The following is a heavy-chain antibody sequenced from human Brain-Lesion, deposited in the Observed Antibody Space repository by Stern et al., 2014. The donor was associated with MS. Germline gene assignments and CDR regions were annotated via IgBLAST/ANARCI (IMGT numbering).Heavy chain of an antibody. J-gene: IGHJ6*02. D-gene: IGHD3-3*01. CDR3: ARDQRGITIFGVVTDYYYLGMDV. CDR2: INPNTGGT. Sequence: VQLVESGAEVKKPGASVKVSCKTSGYIFTGYYIHWVRQAPGQGLEWMAWINPNTGGTKSAQNFQGRVTMSREPSISTPYVALSSLTSDVTAVYYCARDQRGITIFGVVTDYYYLGMDVWGQGTTVTVSS. CDR1: GYIFTGYY. V-gene: IGHV1-2*02.